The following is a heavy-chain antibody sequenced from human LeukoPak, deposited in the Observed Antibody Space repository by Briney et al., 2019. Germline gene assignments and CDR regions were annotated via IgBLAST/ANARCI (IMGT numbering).Heavy chain of an antibody. CDR2: INHSGST. J-gene: IGHJ4*02. D-gene: IGHD1-14*01. CDR3: ARGHRYVYFDY. V-gene: IGHV4-34*01. Sequence: SETLSLTCAVYGGSFSGYYWSWIRQPPGKGLEWIGEINHSGSTNYNPSLKSRVTISVDTSKNQFSLKLSPVTAADTAVYYCARGHRYVYFDYWGQGTLVTVSS. CDR1: GGSFSGYY.